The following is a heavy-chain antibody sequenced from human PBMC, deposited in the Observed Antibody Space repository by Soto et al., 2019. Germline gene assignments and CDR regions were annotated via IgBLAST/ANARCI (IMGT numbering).Heavy chain of an antibody. CDR3: ARDHLILPAHDFFYGSDV. D-gene: IGHD2-21*02. CDR1: GFTLSMYS. CDR2: IPQDGSDG. Sequence: WGSLRLSCEVSGFTLSMYSMTWVRQAPGKGLEWVAKIPQDGSDGHYLDSVKGRFTISRDNAKNSVYLQMNSLRADDTAVYYRARDHLILPAHDFFYGSDVWGQGAKVTVS. J-gene: IGHJ6*02. V-gene: IGHV3-7*03.